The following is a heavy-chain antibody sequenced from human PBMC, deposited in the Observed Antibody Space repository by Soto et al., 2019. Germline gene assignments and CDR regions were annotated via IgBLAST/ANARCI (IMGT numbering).Heavy chain of an antibody. V-gene: IGHV4-39*01. Sequence: QLQLQESGPGLVKPSETLSLTCTVSGGSISSSSYYWGWIRQPPGKGLEWIGSIYYSGSTYYNPSLKSRVTISVDTSKNQFSLKLSSVTAADTAVYYCARHSTVVGATGWFDPWGQGTLVTVSS. J-gene: IGHJ5*02. CDR2: IYYSGST. CDR1: GGSISSSSYY. D-gene: IGHD1-26*01. CDR3: ARHSTVVGATGWFDP.